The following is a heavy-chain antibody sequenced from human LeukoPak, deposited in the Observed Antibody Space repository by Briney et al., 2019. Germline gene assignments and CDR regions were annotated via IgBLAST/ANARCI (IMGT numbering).Heavy chain of an antibody. CDR1: GGSISSYY. D-gene: IGHD3-10*01. J-gene: IGHJ3*02. Sequence: SETLSLTCTVSGGSISSYYWSWIRQPPGKGLEWIGYIYYSGSTNYNPSLKSGVSISVDTTKNQFSLMLSNVTAAEPAVYYCARDRGYYGSGILAFDIWGQGTIVTVSS. V-gene: IGHV4-59*01. CDR2: IYYSGST. CDR3: ARDRGYYGSGILAFDI.